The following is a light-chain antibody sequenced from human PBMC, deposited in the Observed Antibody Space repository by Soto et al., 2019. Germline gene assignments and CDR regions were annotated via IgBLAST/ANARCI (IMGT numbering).Light chain of an antibody. V-gene: IGKV1-5*01. J-gene: IGKJ2*03. CDR3: HQYKSYTPYS. Sequence: DIQMTQSPSALSASLGDRVTITCRASHSIGTGLAWYQQRPGKAPKPLIYDASSLGSGVPSRFSGGGSGTEFTLTISSLQPDDFGTYYCHQYKSYTPYSIGQGTKVEIK. CDR1: HSIGTG. CDR2: DAS.